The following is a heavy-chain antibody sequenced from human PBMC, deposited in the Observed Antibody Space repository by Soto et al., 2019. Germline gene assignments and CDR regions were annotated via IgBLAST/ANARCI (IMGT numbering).Heavy chain of an antibody. CDR2: IYHSVST. D-gene: IGHD5-18*01. J-gene: IGHJ4*02. CDR1: GGSISNSNC. Sequence: PSETLSLTCAVSGGSISNSNCWSWVRQPPGKGLEWIGNIYHSVSTNYNPSLKSRVTISIDKSNNQFSLKLSSVTAADTSVYYCARVGHKYGYFDLDYSGQGTLVNVSS. V-gene: IGHV4-4*02. CDR3: ARVGHKYGYFDLDY.